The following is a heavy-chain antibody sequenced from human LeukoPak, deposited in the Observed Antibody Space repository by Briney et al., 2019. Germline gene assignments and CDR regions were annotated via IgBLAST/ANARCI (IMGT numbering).Heavy chain of an antibody. CDR2: IHSSGST. CDR3: ARGEGSAPGQFPHY. D-gene: IGHD1-1*01. J-gene: IGHJ4*02. CDR1: GASISSYY. Sequence: SETLSLTCIVSGASISSYYWSWIRQPAGKGLEWIGRIHSSGSTNYNPSLKSRVSMSVDTSKNQFSLHLNSVTAADTAVYYCARGEGSAPGQFPHYWGQGTLVTVSS. V-gene: IGHV4-4*07.